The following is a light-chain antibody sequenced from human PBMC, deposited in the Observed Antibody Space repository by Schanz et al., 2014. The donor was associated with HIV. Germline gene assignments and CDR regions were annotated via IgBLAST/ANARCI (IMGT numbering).Light chain of an antibody. J-gene: IGLJ2*01. CDR3: SSYTSSSTLEVV. V-gene: IGLV2-14*01. Sequence: SALTQPASVSGSPGQSITISCTGTSSDVGGYNYVSWYQQHPGKAPKLMIYDVSNRPSGVSNRFSGSKSGNTASLTISGLQDEDEADYYCSSYTSSSTLEVVFGGGTKLTVL. CDR1: SSDVGGYNY. CDR2: DVS.